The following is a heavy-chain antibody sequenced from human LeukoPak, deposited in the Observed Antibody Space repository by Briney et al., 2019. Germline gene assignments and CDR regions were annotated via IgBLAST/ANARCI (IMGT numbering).Heavy chain of an antibody. CDR2: IIPIFGTA. CDR1: GGTFSSYA. V-gene: IGHV1-69*13. Sequence: SVKVSCKVSGGTFSSYAISWVRQAPGQGLEWMGGIIPIFGTANYAQKFQGRVTITADESTSTAYMELSSLRSEDTAVYYCARRPVDDYGSEFDYWGQGTLVTVSS. J-gene: IGHJ4*02. D-gene: IGHD4-17*01. CDR3: ARRPVDDYGSEFDY.